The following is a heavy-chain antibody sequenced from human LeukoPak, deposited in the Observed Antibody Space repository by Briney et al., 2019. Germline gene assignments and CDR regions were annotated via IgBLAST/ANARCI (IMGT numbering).Heavy chain of an antibody. Sequence: SETLSLTCTVSGGSISSSSYYWGWIRQPPGKGLEWIGSIYHSGSTYYNPSLKSRVTISVDTSKNQFSLKLSSVTAADTAVYYCARKNRLWYFDLWGRGTLVTVSS. D-gene: IGHD6-25*01. V-gene: IGHV4-39*07. J-gene: IGHJ2*01. CDR1: GGSISSSSYY. CDR3: ARKNRLWYFDL. CDR2: IYHSGST.